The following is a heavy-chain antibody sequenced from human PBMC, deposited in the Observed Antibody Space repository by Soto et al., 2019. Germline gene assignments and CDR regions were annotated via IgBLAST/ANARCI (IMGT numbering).Heavy chain of an antibody. V-gene: IGHV3-15*01. D-gene: IGHD1-1*01. CDR3: TTAPFPRAWNTFDY. Sequence: GGSLRLSCEASGFSFSDTWMSWVRQAPGRGLEWVGRIKSKTDGLTTDYAAPVRGRFTISRDDSESTWFLQMDSLKTEDTALYYCTTAPFPRAWNTFDYWGQGTTVTVSS. J-gene: IGHJ4*02. CDR2: IKSKTDGLTT. CDR1: GFSFSDTW.